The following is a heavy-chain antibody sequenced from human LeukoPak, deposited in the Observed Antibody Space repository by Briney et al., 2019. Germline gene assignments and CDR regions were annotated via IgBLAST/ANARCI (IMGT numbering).Heavy chain of an antibody. CDR1: GFTFSDHF. CDR3: VRGYNSFDI. Sequence: GGSLRLSCAASGFTFSDHFMDWVRQAPGKGLEWVGRSRNKADRYNTDYAASVKGRFTVSRDESKNSLYLEMNSLKTEDTAVYYCVRGYNSFDIWGQGTMVTVS. CDR2: SRNKADRYNT. D-gene: IGHD3-10*01. V-gene: IGHV3-72*01. J-gene: IGHJ3*02.